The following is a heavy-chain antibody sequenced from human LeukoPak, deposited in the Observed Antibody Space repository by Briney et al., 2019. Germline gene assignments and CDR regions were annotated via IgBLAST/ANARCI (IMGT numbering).Heavy chain of an antibody. CDR2: IRRSGST. CDR1: GGSFNDYY. D-gene: IGHD6-13*01. Sequence: SETLSLTCDVSGGSFNDYYWSWIRQAPGKGLEWIGEIRRSGSTNYNPSLKGRVTVSVDTSKNQFSLRLTSVTAADTAVYYCARRGSWTYYYAMDVWGQGTTVTVSS. J-gene: IGHJ6*02. CDR3: ARRGSWTYYYAMDV. V-gene: IGHV4-34*01.